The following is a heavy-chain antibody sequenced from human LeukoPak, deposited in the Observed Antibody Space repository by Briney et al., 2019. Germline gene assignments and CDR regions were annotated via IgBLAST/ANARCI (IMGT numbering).Heavy chain of an antibody. V-gene: IGHV1-69-2*01. Sequence: ASVKVSCKVSGYTFTDYYMHWVQQAPGKGLEWMGLVDPEDGETIYAEKFQGRVTLTADTSTDTAYMELSSLRSEDTAVYYCATSSVGATHFDYWGQGTLVTVSS. D-gene: IGHD1-26*01. CDR3: ATSSVGATHFDY. CDR1: GYTFTDYY. CDR2: VDPEDGET. J-gene: IGHJ4*02.